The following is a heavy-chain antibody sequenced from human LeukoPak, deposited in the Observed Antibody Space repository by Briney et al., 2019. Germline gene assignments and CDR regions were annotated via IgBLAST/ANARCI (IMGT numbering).Heavy chain of an antibody. CDR2: INDNGHS. CDR1: GGSIKDYY. D-gene: IGHD3-3*01. V-gene: IGHV4-59*08. CDR3: ARHFWQNYDAFDI. J-gene: IGHJ3*02. Sequence: SETLSLTCTVSGGSIKDYYWSWIRQAPGKGLEWIAYINDNGHSGYNPSLESRVTISVDTSKNQFSLKLSSVTAADTAVYYCARHFWQNYDAFDIWGQGTMVTVSS.